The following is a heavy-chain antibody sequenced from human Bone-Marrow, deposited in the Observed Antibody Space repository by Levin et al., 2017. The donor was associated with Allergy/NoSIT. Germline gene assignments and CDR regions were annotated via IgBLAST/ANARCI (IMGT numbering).Heavy chain of an antibody. CDR1: GFTFSSYA. Sequence: GGSLRLSCAASGFTFSSYAMSWVRQAPGKGLEWVSAIRGSGGSTYYADSVKGRFTISRDNSKNTLYLQMNSLRAEDTAVYYCAKGVFESGYRYLDYWGQGTLVTVSS. V-gene: IGHV3-23*01. J-gene: IGHJ4*02. D-gene: IGHD5-18*01. CDR3: AKGVFESGYRYLDY. CDR2: IRGSGGST.